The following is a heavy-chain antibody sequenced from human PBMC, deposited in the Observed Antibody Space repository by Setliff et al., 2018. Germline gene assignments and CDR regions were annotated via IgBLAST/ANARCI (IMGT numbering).Heavy chain of an antibody. CDR2: IGNTGSI. J-gene: IGHJ4*02. D-gene: IGHD2-21*02. CDR1: GYSISSGYI. CDR3: ARDRGHGGDSDY. Sequence: SETLSLTCTVSGYSISSGYIWGWIRQPPGQGLEWVVNIGNTGSINYNPSLKSRLTISRDTSKNQVSLKLNSVTATDTAVYYRARDRGHGGDSDYWGQGILVTVSS. V-gene: IGHV4-38-2*02.